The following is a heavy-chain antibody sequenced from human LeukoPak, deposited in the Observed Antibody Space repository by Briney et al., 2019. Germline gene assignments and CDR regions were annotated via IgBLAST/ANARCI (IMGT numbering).Heavy chain of an antibody. V-gene: IGHV4-59*08. CDR2: IYYSGIT. CDR3: ARPMTLRSGDAFDT. J-gene: IGHJ3*02. CDR1: GDSLSSYY. D-gene: IGHD2-21*02. Sequence: PSETLSLTCTVSGDSLSSYYWSWIRQPPGKGLEWIGYIYYSGITHYNPSLKSRVIISVDTSKNQFSLRLSSVTAADTAVYYCARPMTLRSGDAFDTWGQGTKVTVSS.